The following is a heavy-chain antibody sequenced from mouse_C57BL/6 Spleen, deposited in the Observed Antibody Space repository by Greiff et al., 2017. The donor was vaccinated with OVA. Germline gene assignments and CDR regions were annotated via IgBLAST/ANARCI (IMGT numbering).Heavy chain of an antibody. V-gene: IGHV1-82*01. CDR1: GYAFSSSW. Sequence: QVQLQQSGPELVKPGASVKISCKASGYAFSSSWMNWVQQRPGKGLEWIGRIYTGDGDTNYNGKVKGKATLTAYKSSSTAYMQLSSLTSEDSAVYFCASGTSSPYWGQGTLVTVSA. CDR2: IYTGDGDT. CDR3: ASGTSSPY. J-gene: IGHJ3*01. D-gene: IGHD4-1*01.